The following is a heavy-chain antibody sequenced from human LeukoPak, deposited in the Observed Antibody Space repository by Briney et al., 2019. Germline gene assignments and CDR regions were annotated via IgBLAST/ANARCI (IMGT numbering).Heavy chain of an antibody. D-gene: IGHD3-22*01. Sequence: SETLSLTCAVYGGSFSGYYWSWIRQPPGKGLEWIGEINHSGSTNYNPSLKSRVTISVDTSKNQFSLKLSSVTAADTAVYYCARGYYYDSSGYPNPGFDYWGQGTLVTVSS. J-gene: IGHJ4*02. CDR1: GGSFSGYY. V-gene: IGHV4-34*01. CDR3: ARGYYYDSSGYPNPGFDY. CDR2: INHSGST.